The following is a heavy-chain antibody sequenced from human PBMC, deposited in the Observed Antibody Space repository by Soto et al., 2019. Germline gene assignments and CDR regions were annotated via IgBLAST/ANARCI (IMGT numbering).Heavy chain of an antibody. D-gene: IGHD3-10*01. Sequence: SETLSLTCTVSGGSISSSSCYWGWIRQPPGKGLEWIGSIYYSGSTYYNPSLKSRVTISVDTSKNQFSLKLSSVTAADTAVYYCARHRVVWFGEFGYWGQGTLVTVSS. CDR1: GGSISSSSCY. CDR2: IYYSGST. CDR3: ARHRVVWFGEFGY. V-gene: IGHV4-39*01. J-gene: IGHJ4*02.